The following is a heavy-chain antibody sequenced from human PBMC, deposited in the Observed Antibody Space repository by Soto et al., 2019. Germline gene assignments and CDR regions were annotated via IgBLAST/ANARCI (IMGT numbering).Heavy chain of an antibody. CDR1: GYTFTGYY. Sequence: GAPVKVSCKASGYTFTGYYMHWVRQAPGQGLEWMGWINPNSGGTNYAQKFQGWVTMTRDTSISTAYMELSRLRSDDTAVYYCATGRDGYSGYYYYGMDVWGQGTTVTVSS. CDR2: INPNSGGT. J-gene: IGHJ6*02. D-gene: IGHD5-18*01. CDR3: ATGRDGYSGYYYYGMDV. V-gene: IGHV1-2*04.